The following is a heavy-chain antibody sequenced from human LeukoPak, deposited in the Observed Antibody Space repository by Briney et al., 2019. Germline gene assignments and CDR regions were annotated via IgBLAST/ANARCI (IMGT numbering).Heavy chain of an antibody. Sequence: PGGSLRLSCAASGFTVSSNYMSWVRQAPGKGLEWVSVIYSGGSTYYADSVKGRFTISRDNSKNTLYLQMNSLRAEDTAVYYCAKELRQQLVFYYFDYWGQGTLVTVSS. CDR3: AKELRQQLVFYYFDY. J-gene: IGHJ4*02. CDR1: GFTVSSNY. V-gene: IGHV3-53*01. CDR2: IYSGGST. D-gene: IGHD6-13*01.